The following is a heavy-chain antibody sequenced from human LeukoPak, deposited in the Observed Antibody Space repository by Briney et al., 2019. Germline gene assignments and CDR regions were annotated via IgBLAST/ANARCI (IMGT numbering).Heavy chain of an antibody. CDR3: AGAGRGKISDWYFDL. V-gene: IGHV4-31*03. Sequence: SETLSLTCTVAGGSISSGGYYWSWIRQHPGKGLEWIGYIYYSGSTYYNPSLKSRVTISVDTSKNQFSLKLSSVTAADTAVYYCAGAGRGKISDWYFDLWGRGTLVTVSS. CDR2: IYYSGST. J-gene: IGHJ2*01. D-gene: IGHD4-23*01. CDR1: GGSISSGGYY.